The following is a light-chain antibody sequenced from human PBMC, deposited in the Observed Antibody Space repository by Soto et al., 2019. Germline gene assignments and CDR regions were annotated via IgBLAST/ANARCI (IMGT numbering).Light chain of an antibody. CDR3: TPYPGANTLLV. Sequence: QSALTQPASVAGSPGQSITIPCNGTSNDIGGYNFVSWFQQHPGKAPKLLICDVTRRPSGVSDRFSGSKSGNTASLTISGLQAEDEADYYSTPYPGANTLLVFGSGTSSPS. J-gene: IGLJ1*01. CDR1: SNDIGGYNF. CDR2: DVT. V-gene: IGLV2-14*01.